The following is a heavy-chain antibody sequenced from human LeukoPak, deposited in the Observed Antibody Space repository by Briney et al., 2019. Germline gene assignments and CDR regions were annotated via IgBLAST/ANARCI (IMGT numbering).Heavy chain of an antibody. D-gene: IGHD4-17*01. J-gene: IGHJ4*02. Sequence: PGRSLRLSCAASGSTFSSYGMHWVRQAPAKGLEWVAIISYDGSNKYYADSVKGRFTISRDNSKNTLYLQMNSLRAEDTAVYYCAKSTTVTQRGYFDYWGQGTLVTVSS. CDR3: AKSTTVTQRGYFDY. CDR1: GSTFSSYG. V-gene: IGHV3-30*18. CDR2: ISYDGSNK.